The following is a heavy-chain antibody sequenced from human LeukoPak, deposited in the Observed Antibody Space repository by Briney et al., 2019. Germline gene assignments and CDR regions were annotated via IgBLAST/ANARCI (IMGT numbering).Heavy chain of an antibody. CDR1: GYTFTSYG. CDR2: ISAYNGNT. J-gene: IGHJ6*02. Sequence: GASVKVSCKASGYTFTSYGISWVRQAPGQGLEWMGWISAYNGNTNYAQKLQGRVTMTTDTPTSTAYMELRSLRSDDTAVYYCARDQLPDIVVVLNYYYGMDVWGQGTTVTVSS. CDR3: ARDQLPDIVVVLNYYYGMDV. D-gene: IGHD2-2*01. V-gene: IGHV1-18*01.